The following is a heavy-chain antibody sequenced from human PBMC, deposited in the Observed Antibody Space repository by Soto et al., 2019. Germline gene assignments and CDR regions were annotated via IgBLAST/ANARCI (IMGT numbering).Heavy chain of an antibody. Sequence: ASETLSLTCTVSGGSISGSSYYWAWIRQPPGKGLEWIGSIYYSGSTYYNPSLKSRVTISVDTSKNQFSLKLSSVTAADTAVYYCARPNAYYLNFDSWGQGTLVTVSS. V-gene: IGHV4-39*01. J-gene: IGHJ4*02. CDR2: IYYSGST. CDR3: ARPNAYYLNFDS. D-gene: IGHD3-10*01. CDR1: GGSISGSSYY.